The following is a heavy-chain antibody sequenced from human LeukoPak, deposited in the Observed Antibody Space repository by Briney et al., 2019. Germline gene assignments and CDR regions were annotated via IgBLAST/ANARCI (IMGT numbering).Heavy chain of an antibody. CDR1: GGSISSGGYY. J-gene: IGHJ6*04. V-gene: IGHV4-31*03. D-gene: IGHD3-10*02. CDR2: IYYSGST. CDR3: ARNVALPVYYYYGMDV. Sequence: SETLSLTCTVSGGSISSGGYYWSWIRQHPGTGLEWIGYIYYSGSTYCNPSLKSRVTISVDTSKNQFSLKLSSVTAADTAVYYCARNVALPVYYYYGMDVWGKGTTVTVSS.